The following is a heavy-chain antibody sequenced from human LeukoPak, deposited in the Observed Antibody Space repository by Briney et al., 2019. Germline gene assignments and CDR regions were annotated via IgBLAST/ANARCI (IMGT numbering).Heavy chain of an antibody. CDR3: AREDAVSSDDAFDL. D-gene: IGHD6-19*01. CDR2: IYTSGST. Sequence: SETLSLTCTVSGGSISSYYGSWIRQPAGKGLEWIGRIYTSGSTNYNPSLKSRVTMSVDTSKNQFSLKLSSVTAADTAVYYCAREDAVSSDDAFDLWGQGTMVTVS. CDR1: GGSISSYY. J-gene: IGHJ3*01. V-gene: IGHV4-4*07.